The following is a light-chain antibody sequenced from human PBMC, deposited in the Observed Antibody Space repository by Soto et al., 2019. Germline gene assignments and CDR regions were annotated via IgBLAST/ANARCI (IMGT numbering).Light chain of an antibody. CDR1: QDIRNQ. Sequence: DVQMTQSPSSLSASVGDRVTITCRASQDIRNQLGWYQHKPGKAPKRLIYSASSLQNGGPSRFSGSVSATEFTLTISSLQPEDCETYLWLLHNSYPLTFGGGTKVEIK. CDR2: SAS. CDR3: LLHNSYPLT. J-gene: IGKJ4*01. V-gene: IGKV1-17*01.